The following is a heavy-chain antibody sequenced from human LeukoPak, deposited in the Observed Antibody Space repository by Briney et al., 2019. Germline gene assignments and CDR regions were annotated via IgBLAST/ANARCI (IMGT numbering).Heavy chain of an antibody. V-gene: IGHV4-59*12. CDR3: ARAPVTPLDYFDY. CDR1: GGSISSYY. Sequence: TSETLSLTCTVSGGSISSYYWSWIRQPPGKGLEWIGYIYYSGNTYYNLSLKSRVTISVDTSRNQFSLKLSSVTAADTAVYYCARAPVTPLDYFDYWGQGTLVTVSS. D-gene: IGHD2-21*02. J-gene: IGHJ4*02. CDR2: IYYSGNT.